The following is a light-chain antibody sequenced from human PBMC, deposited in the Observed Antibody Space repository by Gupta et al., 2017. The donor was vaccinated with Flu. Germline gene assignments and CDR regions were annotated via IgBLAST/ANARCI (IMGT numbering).Light chain of an antibody. CDR2: EHN. Sequence: FLLPQPHSVSESPGQTVTISCTRSSGSIANNYVQWHQQRPGSTPKPVMYEHNQRPSGVPDRFSGSIDSSSNSAALTIAGLKTEDEDDYYCQSYDSSNHVFGGGTKLTVL. V-gene: IGLV6-57*01. CDR1: SGSIANNY. CDR3: QSYDSSNHV. J-gene: IGLJ2*01.